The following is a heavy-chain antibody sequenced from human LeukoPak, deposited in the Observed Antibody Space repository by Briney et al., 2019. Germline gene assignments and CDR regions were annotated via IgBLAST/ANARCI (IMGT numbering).Heavy chain of an antibody. J-gene: IGHJ4*02. Sequence: SETLSLTCAVYGGSFSGYYWSWIRQPPGKGLEWIGEINHSGSTNYNPSLKSRVTISVDTSKNQFSLKLSSVTAADTAVYYCARGGRGRGIYPYYLDSGGEGTLLPVP. CDR1: GGSFSGYY. CDR2: INHSGST. CDR3: ARGGRGRGIYPYYLDS. D-gene: IGHD3/OR15-3a*01. V-gene: IGHV4-34*01.